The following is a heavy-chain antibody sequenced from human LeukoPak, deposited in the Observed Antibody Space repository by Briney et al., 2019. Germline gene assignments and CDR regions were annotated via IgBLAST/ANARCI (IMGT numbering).Heavy chain of an antibody. V-gene: IGHV3-15*01. CDR1: GFSFHGAW. D-gene: IGHD2-15*01. CDR3: TTVTHFYL. CDR2: IQHGGTT. Sequence: PGGSLRVSCAPSGFSFHGAWLSWVRQAPGKGLEWIGRIQHGGTTDYAAPVKGRFTISRDDSKATLYLQMNSLKTEDTAIYYCTTVTHFYLGGQGTLVSVSS. J-gene: IGHJ4*02.